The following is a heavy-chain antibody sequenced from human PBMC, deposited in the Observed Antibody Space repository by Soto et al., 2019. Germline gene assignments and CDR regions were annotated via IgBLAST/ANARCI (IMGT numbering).Heavy chain of an antibody. CDR2: ISSSSYI. V-gene: IGHV3-21*01. CDR1: GFTFSSYS. D-gene: IGHD2-15*01. CDR3: ARDRREYCSGGSCYGTSDY. J-gene: IGHJ4*02. Sequence: GGSLRLSCAASGFTFSSYSMNWVRQAPGKGLEWVSSISSSSYIYYADSVKGRFTISRDNAKNSLYLQMNSLRAEDTAVYYCARDRREYCSGGSCYGTSDYWGQGTLVTVSS.